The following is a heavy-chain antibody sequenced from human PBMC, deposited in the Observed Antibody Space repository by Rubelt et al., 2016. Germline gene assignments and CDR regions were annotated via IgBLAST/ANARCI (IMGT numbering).Heavy chain of an antibody. CDR1: GYTFTSYA. J-gene: IGHJ6*02. Sequence: QVQLVQSGAEVKKPGASVKVSCKASGYTFTSYAMHWVRQAPGQRLEWMGWINAGNGNTKYSQKFQGRVTITADESTSTAYMELSSLRSEDTAVYYCARKGYGYGMDVWGQGTTVTVSS. CDR2: INAGNGNT. D-gene: IGHD3-16*01. CDR3: ARKGYGYGMDV. V-gene: IGHV1-3*01.